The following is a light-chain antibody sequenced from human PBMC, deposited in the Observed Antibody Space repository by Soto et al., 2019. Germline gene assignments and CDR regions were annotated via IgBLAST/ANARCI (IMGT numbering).Light chain of an antibody. CDR1: SSDVGSYNR. J-gene: IGLJ1*01. CDR2: EVN. Sequence: QSALTQPPSVSGSPGQSVAISCTGNSSDVGSYNRVAWYQQPPGTAPKLMISEVNNRPSGVPDRFSGSKSGNTASLTISGLQAEDEADYYCSSYTSSNTYVFGTGTKLTVL. CDR3: SSYTSSNTYV. V-gene: IGLV2-18*02.